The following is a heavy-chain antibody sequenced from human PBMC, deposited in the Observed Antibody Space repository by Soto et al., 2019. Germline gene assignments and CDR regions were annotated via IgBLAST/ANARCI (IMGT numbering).Heavy chain of an antibody. CDR2: IRSKANNYAT. D-gene: IGHD2-21*02. Sequence: PGGSLRLSCAPSGFTFSASAMHWVRQVSGKGLEWIARIRSKANNYATTYAPSVKGRFTISRDDSENTVYLQMNSLKTEDTAIYYCATQIYGGNSWRQGTLVTVSS. V-gene: IGHV3-73*01. CDR3: ATQIYGGNS. J-gene: IGHJ4*02. CDR1: GFTFSASA.